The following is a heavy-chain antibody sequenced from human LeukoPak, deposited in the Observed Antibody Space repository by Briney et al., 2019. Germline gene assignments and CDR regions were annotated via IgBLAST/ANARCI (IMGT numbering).Heavy chain of an antibody. D-gene: IGHD6-19*01. Sequence: PSETLSLTCTVSGRSISSSSYYWGWIRQPPGKGLEWIGSIYYSGSTYYNPSLMSLVTISVDTSKNQFSLKLSSVTAADTAVYYCARLRVAVIDYWGQGTLVTVSS. J-gene: IGHJ4*02. CDR2: IYYSGST. V-gene: IGHV4-39*01. CDR3: ARLRVAVIDY. CDR1: GRSISSSSYY.